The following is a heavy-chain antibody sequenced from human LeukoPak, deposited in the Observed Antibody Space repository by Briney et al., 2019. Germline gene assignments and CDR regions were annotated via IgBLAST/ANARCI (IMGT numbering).Heavy chain of an antibody. CDR2: IGAYNGNT. J-gene: IGHJ4*02. V-gene: IGHV1-18*01. D-gene: IGHD6-19*01. CDR3: ARKWLWPQSPQGFDY. Sequence: ASVKVSCKASGYSFVTYGVSWVRQAPGQGLEWLGWIGAYNGNTNYAQKLQDRVTMTTDTSATTAYMELRSLRSEDTAVYYCARKWLWPQSPQGFDYWGQGTLVTVSS. CDR1: GYSFVTYG.